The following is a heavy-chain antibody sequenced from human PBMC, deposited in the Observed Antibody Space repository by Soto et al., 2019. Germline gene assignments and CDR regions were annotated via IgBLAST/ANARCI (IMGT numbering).Heavy chain of an antibody. D-gene: IGHD4-17*01. CDR1: GDSFRSCDYK. CDR3: ARSGDYVVFDY. Sequence: QVQLQESGPGLVKPSQTLSLTCTVSGDSFRSCDYKWSWIRQPPVKGLVWIGYTYYSRYSYNNPSRQTRPPMSVDTSKNQLFLKLRSVTAADSAFYFCARSGDYVVFDYWGQGTMVTVS. J-gene: IGHJ4*02. CDR2: TYYSRYS. V-gene: IGHV4-30-4*01.